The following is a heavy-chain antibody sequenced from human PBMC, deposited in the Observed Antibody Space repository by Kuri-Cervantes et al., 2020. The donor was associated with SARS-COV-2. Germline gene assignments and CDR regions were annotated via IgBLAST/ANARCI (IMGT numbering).Heavy chain of an antibody. J-gene: IGHJ4*02. Sequence: SGPTLVKPTQALTLTCTFSGSSLTTSGMCVNWIRQPPGQAPEWLARIDWDDERYYSSSLRSRLTISKDTSKSQVVLTMTNMDPVDTATYYCARIRWELLFDYWGQGTLVTVSS. V-gene: IGHV2-70*11. D-gene: IGHD1-26*01. CDR3: ARIRWELLFDY. CDR1: GSSLTTSGMC. CDR2: IDWDDER.